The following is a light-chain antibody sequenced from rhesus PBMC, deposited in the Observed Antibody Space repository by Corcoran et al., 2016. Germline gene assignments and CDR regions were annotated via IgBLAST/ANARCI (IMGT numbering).Light chain of an antibody. CDR2: GAS. Sequence: EIVMTQSPTTLSLSPGESATLSCRVSQSVSSYLVWYQKKPGQPPRLLIYGASSRATGIPERFSGSGSGTDFSLTISSLEPEDFAVYYCQETSDFFTFGPVTTLDIK. V-gene: IGKV3-31*02. CDR1: QSVSSY. J-gene: IGKJ3*01. CDR3: QETSDFFT.